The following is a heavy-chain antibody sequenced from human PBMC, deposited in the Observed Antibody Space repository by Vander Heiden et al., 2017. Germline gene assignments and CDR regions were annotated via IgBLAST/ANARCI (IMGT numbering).Heavy chain of an antibody. Sequence: EVQLVRSGAQVKKPGECLRIFCKGPGYSYGSYWIGWVRQMPGKGLDWMGIIYPGDSDTKYNPSFQGRITISVDKSINTAYLQWSSLEASDTAIYYCTRHLWSGYYYGIDYWGQGTLVTVSS. CDR2: IYPGDSDT. CDR1: GYSYGSYW. V-gene: IGHV5-51*01. J-gene: IGHJ4*02. CDR3: TRHLWSGYYYGIDY. D-gene: IGHD3-3*01.